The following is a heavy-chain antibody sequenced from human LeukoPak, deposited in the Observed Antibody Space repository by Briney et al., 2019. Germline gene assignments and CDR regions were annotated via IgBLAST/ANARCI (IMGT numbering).Heavy chain of an antibody. V-gene: IGHV3-23*01. CDR1: GFPFSSYA. CDR2: ISGSSGLT. J-gene: IGHJ6*02. CDR3: AKDLNPYDFWNGPGTYYGMDV. D-gene: IGHD3-3*01. Sequence: PGASLRLSCAASGFPFSSYAMTWVRQAPGKGLERVSAISGSSGLTYFADSVKGRFTVSRDNSKNTMYLQMNSLRAEDTATYHCAKDLNPYDFWNGPGTYYGMDVWGQGTTVTVSS.